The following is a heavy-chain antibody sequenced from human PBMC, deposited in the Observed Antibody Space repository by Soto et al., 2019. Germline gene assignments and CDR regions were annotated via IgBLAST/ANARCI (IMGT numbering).Heavy chain of an antibody. CDR1: GYTFTSYG. Sequence: ASVKVSCKASGYTFTSYGISWVRQAPGQGLEWMGWISAYNGNTNYAQKLQGRVTMTTDTSTSTAYMELRSLRSDDTAVYYCARGEGYCSSTSCYTRYYYYGMDVWGQGTTVTVSS. D-gene: IGHD2-2*02. CDR3: ARGEGYCSSTSCYTRYYYYGMDV. CDR2: ISAYNGNT. J-gene: IGHJ6*02. V-gene: IGHV1-18*01.